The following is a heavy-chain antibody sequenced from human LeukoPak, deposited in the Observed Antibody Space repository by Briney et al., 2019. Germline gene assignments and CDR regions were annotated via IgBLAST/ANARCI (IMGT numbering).Heavy chain of an antibody. V-gene: IGHV1-18*04. Sequence: ASVKVSCKASGYTFTRYGISWVRQAPGQGLEWMGWISAYNGNTNYAQKLQGRVTMTTDTSTSTAYMELRSLRSDDTAVYYCARDRPTYGSGSLKVYYYGMDVWGNGTTVTVSS. CDR3: ARDRPTYGSGSLKVYYYGMDV. D-gene: IGHD3-10*01. CDR2: ISAYNGNT. J-gene: IGHJ6*04. CDR1: GYTFTRYG.